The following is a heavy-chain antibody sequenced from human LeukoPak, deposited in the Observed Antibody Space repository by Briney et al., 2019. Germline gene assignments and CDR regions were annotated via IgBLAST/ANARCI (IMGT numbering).Heavy chain of an antibody. V-gene: IGHV3-7*01. J-gene: IGHJ4*02. Sequence: GGSLRLSCAASGFTFSSYWMSWVRQAPGKGLEWVANIKQDGSEKYYVDSGKGRSTISRDNAKNSLYLQMNSLRAEDTAVYYCARDPIAAAGTFDYWGQGTLVTVSS. CDR1: GFTFSSYW. D-gene: IGHD6-13*01. CDR2: IKQDGSEK. CDR3: ARDPIAAAGTFDY.